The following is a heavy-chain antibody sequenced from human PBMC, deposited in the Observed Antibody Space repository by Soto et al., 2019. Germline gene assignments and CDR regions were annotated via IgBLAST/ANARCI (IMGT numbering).Heavy chain of an antibody. CDR1: GDSISSRSYY. V-gene: IGHV4-39*01. Sequence: SETLSLTCTVTGDSISSRSYYWGWIRQPPGKGLEWIGSIYYSGSTYNNPSLRSRVSTSIDTSKDQFSLKLKSVTAADTALYFCARQRTSVVTQAYFDVWGPGXLVTVYS. CDR3: ARQRTSVVTQAYFDV. CDR2: IYYSGST. D-gene: IGHD2-21*02. J-gene: IGHJ4*02.